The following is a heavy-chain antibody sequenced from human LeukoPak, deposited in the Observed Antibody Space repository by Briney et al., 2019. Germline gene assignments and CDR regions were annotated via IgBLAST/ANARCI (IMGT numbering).Heavy chain of an antibody. D-gene: IGHD3-22*01. CDR3: ARDSYDNRGDAFDI. J-gene: IGHJ3*02. V-gene: IGHV4-59*01. CDR1: GGSISRNA. CDR2: IYHSGST. Sequence: PSETLSLTCTVSGGSISRNAWSWIRQPPGKGLEWIGYIYHSGSTNYNPSLKSRVTISIDTSKKQFSLNMRSMTAADTAVYYCARDSYDNRGDAFDIWGQGTMVTVSS.